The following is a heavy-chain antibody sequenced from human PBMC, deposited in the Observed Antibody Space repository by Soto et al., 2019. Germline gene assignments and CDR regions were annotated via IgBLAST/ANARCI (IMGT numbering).Heavy chain of an antibody. V-gene: IGHV6-1*01. D-gene: IGHD3-3*01. CDR2: TYYRSKWYN. J-gene: IGHJ4*02. CDR3: ARATYYDFWSGYYPFDY. Sequence: QSQTLSLTCAISGDSVSSNSAAWTWIRQSPSRGLEWLGRTYYRSKWYNDYAVSVKSRITINPDTSKNQFSLQLNSVTPEDTAVYYCARATYYDFWSGYYPFDYWGQGTLVTVSS. CDR1: GDSVSSNSAA.